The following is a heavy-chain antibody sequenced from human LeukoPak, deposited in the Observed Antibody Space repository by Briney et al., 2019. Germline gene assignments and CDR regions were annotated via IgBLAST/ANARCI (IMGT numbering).Heavy chain of an antibody. CDR2: ISGHAANT. D-gene: IGHD6-19*01. J-gene: IGHJ4*02. CDR3: AKDPTRAVAGSSDH. V-gene: IGHV3-23*01. CDR1: GFTFSDYY. Sequence: KPGGSLRLSCEASGFTFSDYYMSWTRQAPGKGLEWVSAISGHAANTYYADSVKGRFTISRDNSNKTMFLQMNNLRVDDTAVYFCAKDPTRAVAGSSDHWGPGILVTVSS.